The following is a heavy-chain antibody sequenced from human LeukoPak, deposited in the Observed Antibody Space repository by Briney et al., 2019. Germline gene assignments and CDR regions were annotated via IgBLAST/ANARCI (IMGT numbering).Heavy chain of an antibody. V-gene: IGHV1-18*01. CDR1: GYTFTSYG. CDR2: ISAYNGNT. D-gene: IGHD3-22*01. Sequence: GASVKVSCKASGYTFTSYGISWVRQAPGQGLEWMGWISAYNGNTNYAQKLQGRVTMTTDTSTSTAYMELRSLRSDDTAVYYCARDRGSYYDSSGYDYWGQGTLVTVSS. CDR3: ARDRGSYYDSSGYDY. J-gene: IGHJ4*02.